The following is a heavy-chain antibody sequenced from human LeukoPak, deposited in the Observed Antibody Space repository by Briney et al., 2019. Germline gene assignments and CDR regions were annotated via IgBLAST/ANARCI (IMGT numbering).Heavy chain of an antibody. CDR2: INHSGST. CDR3: ARGYYYYYGMEV. J-gene: IGHJ6*02. Sequence: PSETLSLTCAVYGGSFSGYYWSWIRQPPGKGLEWIGEINHSGSTNYNPSLKSRVTISVDTSKNQFSLKLSSVTAADTAVYYCARGYYYYYGMEVWGQGTTVTVSS. V-gene: IGHV4-34*01. CDR1: GGSFSGYY.